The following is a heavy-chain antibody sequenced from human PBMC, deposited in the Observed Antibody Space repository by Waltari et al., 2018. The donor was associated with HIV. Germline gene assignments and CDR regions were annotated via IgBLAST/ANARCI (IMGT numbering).Heavy chain of an antibody. CDR1: GASISTSSYS. D-gene: IGHD3-16*01. CDR2: ITHGGNT. V-gene: IGHV4-30-2*01. J-gene: IGHJ6*02. CDR3: ASLAPRLPSFALDV. Sequence: QLQLQESGSGLVKPSQTLSLTCAVSGASISTSSYSWTWVRQPPGKGLAWIGYITHGGNTYFNPSLKSRVTILMDRSKNHFSLRLSSVTAADTAVYYCASLAPRLPSFALDVWGQGTTVTVSS.